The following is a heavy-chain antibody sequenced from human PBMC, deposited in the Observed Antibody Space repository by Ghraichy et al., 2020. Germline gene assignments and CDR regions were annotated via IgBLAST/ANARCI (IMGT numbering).Heavy chain of an antibody. CDR3: ASSLDSGSYLYFQH. D-gene: IGHD1-26*01. CDR2: IYTSGST. Sequence: SETLSLTCTVSGGSISSYYWSWIRQPPGKGLEWIGYIYTSGSTNYNPSLKSRVTISVDTSKNQFSLKLSSVTAADTALYYCASSLDSGSYLYFQHWGQGTLVTVSS. CDR1: GGSISSYY. V-gene: IGHV4-4*09. J-gene: IGHJ1*01.